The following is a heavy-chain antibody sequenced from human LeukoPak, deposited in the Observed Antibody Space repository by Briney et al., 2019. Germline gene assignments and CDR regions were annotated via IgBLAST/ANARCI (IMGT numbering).Heavy chain of an antibody. CDR1: GFTFSSYS. V-gene: IGHV3-21*04. CDR3: ARRDYIWGSYRLDY. Sequence: GGSLRLSCAASGFTFSSYSMNWVRQAPGKGLEWVSSISSSSTYIYYADSLKGRFTISRDNAKNSLYLQMNSLRVEDTAVYYCARRDYIWGSYRLDYWGQGTLVTVSS. D-gene: IGHD3-16*02. CDR2: ISSSSTYI. J-gene: IGHJ4*02.